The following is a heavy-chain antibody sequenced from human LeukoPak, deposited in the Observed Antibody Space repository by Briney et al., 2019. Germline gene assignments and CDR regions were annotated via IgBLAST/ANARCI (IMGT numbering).Heavy chain of an antibody. CDR2: VFHSGST. D-gene: IGHD2-2*01. V-gene: IGHV4-38-2*01. Sequence: YPSETLSLTGAVSGYSISSGRYWGWIRQPPGKGLEWIGSVFHSGSTYYNPSLKSRVTISVDTSKNQFSLNLRSVTAADTAMYFCARSLSTAGIDYWGQGTLVTVSS. CDR3: ARSLSTAGIDY. J-gene: IGHJ4*02. CDR1: GYSISSGRY.